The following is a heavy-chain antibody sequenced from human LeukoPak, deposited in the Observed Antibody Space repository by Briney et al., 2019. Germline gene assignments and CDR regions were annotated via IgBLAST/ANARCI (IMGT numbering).Heavy chain of an antibody. D-gene: IGHD6-6*01. CDR3: ARVAEYSTAGMRY. Sequence: SGGSLRLSCEGSAFIFSGHWMNWVRQTPGKGLEWVASIKEDGSERQYVDSVKGRFSISRDNAKNTLYLQMNSLRAEDTALYYCARVAEYSTAGMRYWGQGTLVTVSS. V-gene: IGHV3-7*01. CDR2: IKEDGSER. CDR1: AFIFSGHW. J-gene: IGHJ4*02.